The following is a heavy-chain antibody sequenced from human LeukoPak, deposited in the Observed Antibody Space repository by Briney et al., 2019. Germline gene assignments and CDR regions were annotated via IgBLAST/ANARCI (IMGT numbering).Heavy chain of an antibody. CDR1: GFTFSSYS. CDR3: ARCLRYSSSWYVPPRFDY. J-gene: IGHJ4*02. D-gene: IGHD6-13*01. CDR2: ISSSSSYI. V-gene: IGHV3-21*01. Sequence: GGSLRLSCAASGFTFSSYSMNWVRQAPGKGLEWVSSISSSSSYIYYADSVKGRFTISRDNAKNSLYLQMNSLRAEDTAVYYCARCLRYSSSWYVPPRFDYWGQGTLVTVSS.